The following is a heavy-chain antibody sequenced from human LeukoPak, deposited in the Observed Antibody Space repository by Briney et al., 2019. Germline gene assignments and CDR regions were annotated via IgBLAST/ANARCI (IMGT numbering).Heavy chain of an antibody. D-gene: IGHD3-22*01. CDR1: GFTFSGSA. CDR2: IRSKANSYAT. V-gene: IGHV3-73*01. Sequence: PGGSLKLSCAASGFTFSGSAIHWVRQASGKGLEWVGRIRSKANSYATAYSASVKGRFTISRDDSKTIAYLQMNSLKIDDTAVYYCTGGSSGYPDYWGQGTLVTVSS. J-gene: IGHJ4*02. CDR3: TGGSSGYPDY.